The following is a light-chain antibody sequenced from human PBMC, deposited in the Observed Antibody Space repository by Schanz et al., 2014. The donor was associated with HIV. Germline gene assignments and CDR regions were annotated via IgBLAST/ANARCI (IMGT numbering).Light chain of an antibody. J-gene: IGLJ2*01. CDR2: EVN. V-gene: IGLV2-23*02. CDR1: SSDVGGYNY. Sequence: QSALTQPPSASGSPGQSITISCTGTSSDVGGYNYVSWYQQHPGKAPKLMIYEVNKRPSGVSNRFSGSKSGNTASLTISGLQAEDEADYYCCSYGGSSTPVVLGGGTKLTVL. CDR3: CSYGGSSTPVV.